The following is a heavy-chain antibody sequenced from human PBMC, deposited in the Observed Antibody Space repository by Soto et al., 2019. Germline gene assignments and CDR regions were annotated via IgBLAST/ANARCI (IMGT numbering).Heavy chain of an antibody. V-gene: IGHV4-31*03. J-gene: IGHJ6*02. CDR2: IYYSGAT. CDR1: GDSINNGDYY. Sequence: QVQLQESGPGLVNPSQTLSLTCTVSGDSINNGDYYWSWVRHHPVKGLECIGYIYYSGATSNNPSLTGRVTISLETSESHFSLRLSSVTAADTAVYYCSRAGYNYNGMDVWGQGTTVTVSS. CDR3: SRAGYNYNGMDV.